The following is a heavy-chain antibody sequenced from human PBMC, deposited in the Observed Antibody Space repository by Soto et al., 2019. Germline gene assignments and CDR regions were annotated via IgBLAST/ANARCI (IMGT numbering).Heavy chain of an antibody. CDR3: VRSDERTQGHYIDY. J-gene: IGHJ4*02. D-gene: IGHD1-1*01. CDR1: GYTFTGYY. CDR2: INPNSGGT. V-gene: IGHV1-2*04. Sequence: ASVKVSCKASGYTFTGYYMHWVRQAPGQGLEWMGWINPNSGGTNYAQKFQGWVTMTRDTSISTAYMELSRLRSDDTAVYYCVRSDERTQGHYIDYSGQGPLVTV.